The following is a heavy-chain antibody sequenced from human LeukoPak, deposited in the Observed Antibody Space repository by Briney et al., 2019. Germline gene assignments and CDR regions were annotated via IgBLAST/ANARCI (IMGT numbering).Heavy chain of an antibody. J-gene: IGHJ6*03. CDR2: IDYSGST. CDR3: ARGYCSGGSCYSYYYYNYMDV. Sequence: PSETLSLTCTVSGGSISSSSYYWGWIRQPPGKGLEWIVSIDYSGSTNYNPSLKSRITISVNTSKNQFSLKLSSVTAADTAVYYCARGYCSGGSCYSYYYYNYMDVWGKGTTVTVSS. CDR1: GGSISSSSYY. V-gene: IGHV4-39*07. D-gene: IGHD2-15*01.